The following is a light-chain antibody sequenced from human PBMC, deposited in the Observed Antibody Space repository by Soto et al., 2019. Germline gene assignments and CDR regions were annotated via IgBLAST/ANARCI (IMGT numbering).Light chain of an antibody. CDR3: QQYSRAPIT. Sequence: EIVLTQSPGTLSLSPVERATLSCMASQSVSSSYLAWYQQKPGQAPRLLIYGASSRATGIPDRFSGSGSGTDFTLTISRLEPEDSAVYYCQQYSRAPITFGQGTRLEI. J-gene: IGKJ5*01. CDR2: GAS. V-gene: IGKV3-20*01. CDR1: QSVSSSY.